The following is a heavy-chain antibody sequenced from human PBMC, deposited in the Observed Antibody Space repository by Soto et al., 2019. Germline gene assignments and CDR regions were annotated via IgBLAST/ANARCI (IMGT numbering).Heavy chain of an antibody. CDR1: GGSISSGGYY. CDR3: ARGVIAAAGGTGWDNWFDP. CDR2: IYYSGST. Sequence: LSLTCTVPGGSISSGGYYWSWIRQHPGKGLEWIGYIYYSGSTYYNPSLKSRVTISVDASKNQFSLKLSSVTAADTAVYYCARGVIAAAGGTGWDNWFDPWGQGTLVTVSS. V-gene: IGHV4-31*03. D-gene: IGHD6-13*01. J-gene: IGHJ5*02.